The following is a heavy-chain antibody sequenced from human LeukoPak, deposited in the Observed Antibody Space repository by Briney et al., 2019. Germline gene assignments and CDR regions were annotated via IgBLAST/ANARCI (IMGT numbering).Heavy chain of an antibody. V-gene: IGHV1-46*02. Sequence: ASVKVSCKASGYTFDTYPMNWVRQAPGQGLEWMGIINPSGGSTSYAQKFQGRVTMTRDTSTSTVYMELSSLRSEDTAVYYCARDKLPSTTFDYWGQGTLVTVSS. CDR1: GYTFDTYP. D-gene: IGHD2/OR15-2a*01. CDR2: INPSGGST. CDR3: ARDKLPSTTFDY. J-gene: IGHJ4*02.